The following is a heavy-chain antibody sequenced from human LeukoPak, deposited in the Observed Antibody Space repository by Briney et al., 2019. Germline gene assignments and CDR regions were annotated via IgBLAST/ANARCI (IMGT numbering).Heavy chain of an antibody. V-gene: IGHV4-39*02. CDR2: IFYSGST. Sequence: SETLSLTCTVSGASISSGGNHWGWIRQPPGKGLEWIGSIFYSGSTYYNPSLKSRVTISADSSKNHFSLKLSSVTAADTAVYYCARRYSGSSYSYDYWGQGILVTVSS. CDR1: GASISSGGNH. J-gene: IGHJ4*02. CDR3: ARRYSGSSYSYDY. D-gene: IGHD6-13*01.